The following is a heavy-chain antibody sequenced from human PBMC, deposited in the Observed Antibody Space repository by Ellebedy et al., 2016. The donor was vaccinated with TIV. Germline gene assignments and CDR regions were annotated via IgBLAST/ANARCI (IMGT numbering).Heavy chain of an antibody. Sequence: MPSETLSLTCTVSGGSISSGDYYWGWVRQSPGKGLEWIGYIYYSGNTYYNPSLQSRIAISVDTSKSQFSLRLTSVTAADTAVYYCARVLGTAIAFDSWGLGTLVTVSS. CDR3: ARVLGTAIAFDS. J-gene: IGHJ4*02. V-gene: IGHV4-30-4*01. CDR1: GGSISSGDYY. CDR2: IYYSGNT. D-gene: IGHD5-18*01.